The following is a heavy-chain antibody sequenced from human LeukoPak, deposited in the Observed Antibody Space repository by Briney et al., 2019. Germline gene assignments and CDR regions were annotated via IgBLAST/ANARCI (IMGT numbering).Heavy chain of an antibody. V-gene: IGHV4-4*07. CDR2: IYPTGNT. D-gene: IGHD3-22*01. CDR1: GGAIISYY. Sequence: SETLSLTCSVSGGAIISYYWSWIRQPAGKGPEWIGRIYPTGNTDYNPSLKTRVTMSTDLSKKQFSLRLRSETAADTAVYYCARLKFYDSTGYSPGYYMDVWGKGTAVTASS. CDR3: ARLKFYDSTGYSPGYYMDV. J-gene: IGHJ6*03.